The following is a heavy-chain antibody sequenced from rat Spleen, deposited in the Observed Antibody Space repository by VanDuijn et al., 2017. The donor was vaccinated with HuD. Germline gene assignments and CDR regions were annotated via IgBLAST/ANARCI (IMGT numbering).Heavy chain of an antibody. CDR2: ISYSGST. CDR3: ARRRGQVYNNYFDY. D-gene: IGHD1-10*01. CDR1: DYSITSNY. V-gene: IGHV3-1*01. J-gene: IGHJ2*01. Sequence: EVQLQESGPGLVKPSQSLSLTCSVTDYSITSNYWDWIRKFPGNKMEWIGHISYSGSTNYNPSLKSRISITRDTSKNQFFLQLNSATTEDTATYYCARRRGQVYNNYFDYWGQGVMVTVSS.